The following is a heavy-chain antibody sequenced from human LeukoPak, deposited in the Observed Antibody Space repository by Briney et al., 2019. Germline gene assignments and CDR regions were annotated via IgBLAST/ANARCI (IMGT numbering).Heavy chain of an antibody. D-gene: IGHD4-23*01. J-gene: IGHJ3*02. V-gene: IGHV3-30*02. Sequence: GGSLRLSCAASGFTFSSYGMHWVRQAPGKGLEWVALIRYDGSNKYYADSVKGRFTISRDNSKDTLYLQMNSLRAEDTAVYYCARHLYGGAQALAFDIWGQGTMVTVSS. CDR2: IRYDGSNK. CDR3: ARHLYGGAQALAFDI. CDR1: GFTFSSYG.